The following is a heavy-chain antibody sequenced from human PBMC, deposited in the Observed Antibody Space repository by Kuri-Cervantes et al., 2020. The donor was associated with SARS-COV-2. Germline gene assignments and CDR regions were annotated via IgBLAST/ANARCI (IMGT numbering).Heavy chain of an antibody. CDR3: ARHARVAALDDFWSGYYPPYYYYMDV. D-gene: IGHD3-3*01. Sequence: ASVKVSCKASGYTFNIYDIHWVRQATGQGLEWMGWMNPNSGITGYAQKFQGRVTMTRDTSRSTAYMELSSLKSEDTAVYYCARHARVAALDDFWSGYYPPYYYYMDVWGKGTTVTVSS. V-gene: IGHV1-8*02. CDR1: GYTFNIYD. CDR2: MNPNSGIT. J-gene: IGHJ6*03.